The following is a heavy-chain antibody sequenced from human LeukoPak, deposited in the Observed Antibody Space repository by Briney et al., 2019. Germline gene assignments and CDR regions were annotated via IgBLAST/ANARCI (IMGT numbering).Heavy chain of an antibody. Sequence: GGSLRLSSAASGFTFSIYAMTWVRQAPGKGLEWVSGISPSGGSTYYADSVKGRFTISRDNSKNTLYLQMNSLRLEDTAVYYCASRDQAAAGTDYWGQGTLVTVSS. V-gene: IGHV3-23*01. CDR2: ISPSGGST. CDR3: ASRDQAAAGTDY. J-gene: IGHJ4*02. CDR1: GFTFSIYA. D-gene: IGHD6-13*01.